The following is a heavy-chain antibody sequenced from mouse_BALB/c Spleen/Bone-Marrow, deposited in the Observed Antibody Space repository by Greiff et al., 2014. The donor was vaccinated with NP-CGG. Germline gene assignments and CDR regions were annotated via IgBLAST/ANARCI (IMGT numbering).Heavy chain of an antibody. V-gene: IGHV1-9*01. Sequence: VQLQQSGAELMKPGASVKISCKATGYTFSSYWIEWVKQRPGHGLEWIGEILPGSGSTNYNEKFKGKATFTADTSSNTAYMQLSSLTSEDSAVYYCAREDYYGSSYGDYWGQGTTPTVSS. D-gene: IGHD1-1*01. J-gene: IGHJ2*01. CDR2: ILPGSGST. CDR1: GYTFSSYW. CDR3: AREDYYGSSYGDY.